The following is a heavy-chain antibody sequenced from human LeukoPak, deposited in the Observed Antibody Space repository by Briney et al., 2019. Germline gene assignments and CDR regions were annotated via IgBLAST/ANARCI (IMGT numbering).Heavy chain of an antibody. Sequence: ASVKVSCKAFGYTFTSNYMHWVRQAPGQGPEWMGVISPSGGSTTYAQKFQGRVTLTRDMSTSTDYLELSSLRSEDTAVYYCARDDLYYYDSSGYPLGLFDYWGQGTLVTVSS. CDR1: GYTFTSNY. J-gene: IGHJ4*02. D-gene: IGHD3-22*01. CDR3: ARDDLYYYDSSGYPLGLFDY. V-gene: IGHV1-46*01. CDR2: ISPSGGST.